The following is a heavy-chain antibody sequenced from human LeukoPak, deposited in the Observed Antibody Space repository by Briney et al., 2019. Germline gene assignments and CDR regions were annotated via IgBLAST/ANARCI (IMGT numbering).Heavy chain of an antibody. V-gene: IGHV5-51*01. CDR1: GYSFTSYW. CDR2: IYPGDSDT. D-gene: IGHD2-2*01. J-gene: IGHJ4*02. CDR3: ARLVDDIVVVPAATYYFDY. Sequence: GESLKISCKGSGYSFTSYWIGWVRQMPGKGLEWMGIIYPGDSDTRYSPSFQGQVTISADKSISTAYLQWSSLKASDTAMYYCARLVDDIVVVPAATYYFDYWGQGTLVTVSS.